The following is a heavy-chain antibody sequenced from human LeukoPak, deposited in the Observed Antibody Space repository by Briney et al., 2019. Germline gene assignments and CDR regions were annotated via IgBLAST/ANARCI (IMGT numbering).Heavy chain of an antibody. V-gene: IGHV4-59*02. CDR2: IYYDGST. CDR1: GGSVNKWY. CDR3: ARDRTGMGFDI. D-gene: IGHD3/OR15-3a*01. J-gene: IGHJ3*02. Sequence: SETLSLTCSVSGGSVNKWYWSWIRQPPGKGLEWIGYIYYDGSTNYNPSLKNRVTISVDTSNNQFSLKLSSVTAADTAMYYCARDRTGMGFDIWGQGTMVTVSS.